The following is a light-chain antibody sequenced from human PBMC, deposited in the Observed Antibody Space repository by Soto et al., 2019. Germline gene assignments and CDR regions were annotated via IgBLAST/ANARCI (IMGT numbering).Light chain of an antibody. V-gene: IGKV1-5*01. J-gene: IGKJ1*01. CDR1: QSVSGW. CDR2: DAS. CDR3: QQYKVSSWT. Sequence: DIPMTQSPSTLSASVGDRVTITCRASQSVSGWLAWYQQKPGKAPKLLIYDASNLEGGVPSRFSGSGSGTEFALTISSLQPDDFATYYCQQYKVSSWTFGQGTKVDVK.